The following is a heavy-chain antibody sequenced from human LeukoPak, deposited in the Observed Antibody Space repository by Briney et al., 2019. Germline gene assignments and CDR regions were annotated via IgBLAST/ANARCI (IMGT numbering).Heavy chain of an antibody. J-gene: IGHJ2*01. V-gene: IGHV3-21*01. D-gene: IGHD3-10*01. CDR2: ISSSSSFI. CDR1: GGSIDITNY. Sequence: ETLSLTCGVSGGSIDITNYWSWVRQAPGKGLEWISPISSSSSFIYYADSVKGRFTISRDNAKNSVFLQMNSLQPEDTAVYWCARDRGSFDIWGRGTLVTVSS. CDR3: ARDRGSFDI.